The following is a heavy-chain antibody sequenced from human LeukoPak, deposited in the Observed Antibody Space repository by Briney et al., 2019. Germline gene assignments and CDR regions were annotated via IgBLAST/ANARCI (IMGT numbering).Heavy chain of an antibody. CDR3: ARVAYNGTYSWFDP. CDR2: IYTSGST. D-gene: IGHD1-26*01. Sequence: SQTLSLTCTVSGGSISSGSYYWSWIRQPAGKGLEWIGRIYTSGSTNYNPSLESRVTISIDTSKNQFSLKLSSVTAADTAMYYCARVAYNGTYSWFDPWGQGTLVTVSS. V-gene: IGHV4-61*02. CDR1: GGSISSGSYY. J-gene: IGHJ5*02.